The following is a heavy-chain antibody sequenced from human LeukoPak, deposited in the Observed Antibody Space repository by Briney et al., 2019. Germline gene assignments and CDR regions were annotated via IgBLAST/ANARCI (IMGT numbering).Heavy chain of an antibody. V-gene: IGHV4-38-2*02. CDR1: GYSISSGYY. D-gene: IGHD2-15*01. Sequence: SETLSLTCTVSGYSISSGYYWGWIRQPPGKGLEWIGSIYHSGSTYYNPSPKSRVTISVDTSKNQFSLELSSVTAADTAVYYCARIYCSGGSCYSPYYYYYMDVWGKGTTVTVSS. CDR2: IYHSGST. CDR3: ARIYCSGGSCYSPYYYYYMDV. J-gene: IGHJ6*03.